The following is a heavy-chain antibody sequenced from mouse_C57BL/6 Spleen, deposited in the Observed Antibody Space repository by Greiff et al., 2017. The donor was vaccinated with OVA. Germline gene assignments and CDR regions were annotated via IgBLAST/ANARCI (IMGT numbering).Heavy chain of an antibody. J-gene: IGHJ1*03. CDR3: ARSEGVMVNWYFDV. Sequence: QVQLQQSGAELVRPGASVKLSCKASGYTFTDYYINWVKQRPGQGLEWIARIYPGSGNTYYNEKFKGKATLTAEKSSSTAYMQLSSLTSEDSAVYFCARSEGVMVNWYFDVWGTGTTVTVSS. V-gene: IGHV1-76*01. CDR1: GYTFTDYY. D-gene: IGHD2-2*01. CDR2: IYPGSGNT.